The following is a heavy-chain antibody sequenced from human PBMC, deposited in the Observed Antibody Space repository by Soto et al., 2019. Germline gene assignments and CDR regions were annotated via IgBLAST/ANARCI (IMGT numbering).Heavy chain of an antibody. CDR1: GGSISDYY. J-gene: IGHJ4*02. CDR3: ARDREYYDSSGLYFDY. D-gene: IGHD3-22*01. Sequence: PWETLSLTCSVSGGSISDYYWSWIRQPPGKGLEWIGYTYYGWNTNYNPSLKSRVTISVDTSKNQFSLKLISVTAADTAVYYCARDREYYDSSGLYFDYWGQGTLVTVSS. CDR2: TYYGWNT. V-gene: IGHV4-59*01.